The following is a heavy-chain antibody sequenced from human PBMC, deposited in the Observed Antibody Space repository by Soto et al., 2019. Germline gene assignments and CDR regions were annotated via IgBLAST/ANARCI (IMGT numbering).Heavy chain of an antibody. D-gene: IGHD5-18*01. CDR3: AKDSIGYLDAFDF. CDR1: GFTFDDYA. J-gene: IGHJ3*01. Sequence: PGGSLRLSCAASGFTFDDYAMHWVRQAPGKGLEWVSGISWNSGSISYADSVKGRFTISRDNAKDSLFLQMNSLRVEDTALYYCAKDSIGYLDAFDFGGQGKMVTVSS. CDR2: ISWNSGSI. V-gene: IGHV3-9*01.